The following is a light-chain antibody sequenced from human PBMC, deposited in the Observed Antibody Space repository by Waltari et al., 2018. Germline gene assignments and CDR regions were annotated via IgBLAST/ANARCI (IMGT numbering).Light chain of an antibody. CDR3: QQYNDWYS. CDR2: DAS. CDR1: QSVSSN. Sequence: EKVMTQSPATLSVSPREVVTLSCRASQSVSSNVAWYQHRHGQATSLLIYDASTRAAGIPARFSGSWSGTEFTLTISGLQSEDCALYYCQQYNDWYSFGQGTKLEIK. J-gene: IGKJ2*03. V-gene: IGKV3-15*01.